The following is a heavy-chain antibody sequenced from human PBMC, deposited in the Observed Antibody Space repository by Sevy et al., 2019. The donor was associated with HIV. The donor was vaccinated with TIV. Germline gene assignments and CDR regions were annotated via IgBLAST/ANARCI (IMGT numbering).Heavy chain of an antibody. V-gene: IGHV3-21*01. CDR1: GFAFSSYS. Sequence: GGSLRLSCAASGFAFSSYSMDWVRQAPGKGLEWVSSISSSSSYIYYADSVKGRFTISRDNAKNSLYLQMNSLRAEDTAVYYCARTGRHDCSGGSCYSWFDPWGQGTLVTVSS. D-gene: IGHD2-15*01. CDR3: ARTGRHDCSGGSCYSWFDP. CDR2: ISSSSSYI. J-gene: IGHJ5*02.